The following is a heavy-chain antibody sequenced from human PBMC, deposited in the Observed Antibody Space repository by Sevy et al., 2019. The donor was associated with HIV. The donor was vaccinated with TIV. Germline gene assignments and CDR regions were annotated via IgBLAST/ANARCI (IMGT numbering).Heavy chain of an antibody. CDR3: ARDPLGSSGWYEDY. V-gene: IGHV3-53*01. D-gene: IGHD6-19*01. Sequence: GGSLRLSCAASGFTVSSNYMSWDRQAPGKGLEWVSVIYSGGSTYYADSVKGRFTISRDNSKNTLYLQMNSLRAEDTAVYYCARDPLGSSGWYEDYWGQGTLVTVSS. CDR2: IYSGGST. CDR1: GFTVSSNY. J-gene: IGHJ4*02.